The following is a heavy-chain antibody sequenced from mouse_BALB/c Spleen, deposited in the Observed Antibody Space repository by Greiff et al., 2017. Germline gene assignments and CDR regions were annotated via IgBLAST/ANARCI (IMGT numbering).Heavy chain of an antibody. Sequence: EVQLVESGPGLVKPSQSLSLTCTVTGYSITSDYAWNWIRQFPGNKLEWMGYISYSGSTSYNPSLKSRISITRDTSKNQFFLQLNSVTTEDTATYYCARGGGYYGSSWFAYWGQGTLVTVSA. CDR1: GYSITSDYA. CDR3: ARGGGYYGSSWFAY. D-gene: IGHD1-1*01. CDR2: ISYSGST. J-gene: IGHJ3*01. V-gene: IGHV3-2*02.